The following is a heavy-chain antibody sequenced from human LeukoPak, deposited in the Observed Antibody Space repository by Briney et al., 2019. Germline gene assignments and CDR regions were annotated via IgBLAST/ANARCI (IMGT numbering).Heavy chain of an antibody. CDR1: GGSFSGYY. CDR3: ARGRSGSYYRGPYYYYYYMDV. D-gene: IGHD1-26*01. CDR2: INHSGST. Sequence: SETLSLTCAVYGGSFSGYYWSWIRQPPGKGLEWIGEINHSGSTNYNPSLKSRVTISVDTSKNQFSLKLSSVTAADTAVYYCARGRSGSYYRGPYYYYYYMDVWGKGTTVTVSS. V-gene: IGHV4-34*01. J-gene: IGHJ6*03.